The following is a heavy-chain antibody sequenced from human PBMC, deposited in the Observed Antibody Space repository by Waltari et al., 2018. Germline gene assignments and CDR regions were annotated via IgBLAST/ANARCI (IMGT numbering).Heavy chain of an antibody. Sequence: QVQLQQSGPGLVKPSQTLSLTCAISGDSDSSNSAAWNWIRQSPSRGLEWLGRTYYMSKWYNDYAVSVKSRITINPDTSKNQFSLQLNSVTPEDTAVYYCASSGSYYSSGASDRFDYWGQGTLVTVSS. V-gene: IGHV6-1*01. D-gene: IGHD1-26*01. CDR3: ASSGSYYSSGASDRFDY. CDR1: GDSDSSNSAA. CDR2: TYYMSKWYN. J-gene: IGHJ4*02.